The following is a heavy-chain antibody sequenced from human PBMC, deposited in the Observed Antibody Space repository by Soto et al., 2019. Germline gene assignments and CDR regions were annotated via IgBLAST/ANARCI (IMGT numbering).Heavy chain of an antibody. V-gene: IGHV1-2*02. Sequence: QVQLVQSGAEVKKPGASVKVSCKASGYTFIGYYIHQVRQDPGQGLEWMGWINPNSGGTNYAQRSQDRVTMTRDTSINTAYMELSGLRSDDTAVYYCARDWQFGDYGYFFDDWCRGTLVTVFS. J-gene: IGHJ4*02. CDR1: GYTFIGYY. CDR2: INPNSGGT. D-gene: IGHD4-17*01. CDR3: ARDWQFGDYGYFFDD.